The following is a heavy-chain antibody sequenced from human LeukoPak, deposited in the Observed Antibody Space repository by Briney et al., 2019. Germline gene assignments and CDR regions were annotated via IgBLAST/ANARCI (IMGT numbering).Heavy chain of an antibody. CDR2: INPNSGGT. CDR1: GYTFTGYY. D-gene: IGHD1-1*01. J-gene: IGHJ4*02. Sequence: GASVKVSCKASGYTFTGYYMHWVRQAPGQGLEWMGWINPNSGGTNYAQKFQGRVTMTRDTSISTAYMELSRLRSDDTAVHYCARGVGKRDRTSFDYWGQGTLVTVSS. CDR3: ARGVGKRDRTSFDY. V-gene: IGHV1-2*02.